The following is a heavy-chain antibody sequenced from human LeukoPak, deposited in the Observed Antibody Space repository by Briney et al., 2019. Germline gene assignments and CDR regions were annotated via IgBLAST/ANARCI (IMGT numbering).Heavy chain of an antibody. V-gene: IGHV3-23*01. CDR2: ISGSGGST. J-gene: IGHJ4*02. Sequence: GGSLRLSCAASGFTFSSYAMSWVRQAPGKGLEWVSAISGSGGSTYYADSVKGRFTISRDNAKNSLYLQMNSLRAEDTAVYYCARGDFWSGFYTVDWGQGTLVTVSS. CDR3: ARGDFWSGFYTVD. CDR1: GFTFSSYA. D-gene: IGHD3-3*01.